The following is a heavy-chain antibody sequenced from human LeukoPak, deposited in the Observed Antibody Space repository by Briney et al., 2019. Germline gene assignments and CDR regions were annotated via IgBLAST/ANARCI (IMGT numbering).Heavy chain of an antibody. CDR2: IKQDGSEK. CDR1: GFTFSSYW. D-gene: IGHD1-7*01. J-gene: IGHJ4*02. Sequence: GGSLRLSCAASGFTFSSYWMSWVRQAPGKGLEWVANIKQDGSEKYYVDSVKGRFTISRDNAKNSVYLQMNSLGAEDTAVYYCARGLIETGTTFDYWGQGTLVTVSS. V-gene: IGHV3-7*01. CDR3: ARGLIETGTTFDY.